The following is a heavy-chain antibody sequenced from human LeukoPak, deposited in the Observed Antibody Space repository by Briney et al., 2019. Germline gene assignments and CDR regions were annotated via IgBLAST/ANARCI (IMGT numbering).Heavy chain of an antibody. CDR3: AKSPTGSAYNCLDR. CDR1: GFTLSNYA. Sequence: GGSLRLSCAAAGFTLSNYAMSWVRHAPGRGLEWVSTITSSGGTTYYTDSVKGRFTISRDNSKNTLYLQMNSLRAEDTAVYYCAKSPTGSAYNCLDRWGQGTLVTVSS. V-gene: IGHV3-23*01. CDR2: ITSSGGTT. J-gene: IGHJ5*02.